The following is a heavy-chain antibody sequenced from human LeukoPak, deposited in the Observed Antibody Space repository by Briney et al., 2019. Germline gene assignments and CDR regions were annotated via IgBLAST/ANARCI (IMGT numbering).Heavy chain of an antibody. D-gene: IGHD2-15*01. V-gene: IGHV1-69*04. J-gene: IGHJ3*02. CDR3: ARKGHGGNVVVVAATWDDAFDI. Sequence: ASVKVSCKASGGTFSSYAISWVRQAPGQGLEWMGRIIPILGIANYAQKFQGRVTITADKSTSTAYMELSSLRSEDTAVYYCARKGHGGNVVVVAATWDDAFDIWGQGTMVTVSS. CDR2: IIPILGIA. CDR1: GGTFSSYA.